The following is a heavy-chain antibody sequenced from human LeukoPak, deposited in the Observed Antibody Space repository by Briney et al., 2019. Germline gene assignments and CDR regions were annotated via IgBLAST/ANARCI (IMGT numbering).Heavy chain of an antibody. Sequence: SETLSLTCAVYGGSFSGYYWSWIRQPPGKGLEWIGEINHSGSTNYNPSLKSRVTISVDTSKNQFSLKLSSVTAADTAVYYCASTDSGYDSIDYWGQGTLVTVSS. CDR3: ASTDSGYDSIDY. J-gene: IGHJ4*02. CDR2: INHSGST. D-gene: IGHD5-12*01. V-gene: IGHV4-34*01. CDR1: GGSFSGYY.